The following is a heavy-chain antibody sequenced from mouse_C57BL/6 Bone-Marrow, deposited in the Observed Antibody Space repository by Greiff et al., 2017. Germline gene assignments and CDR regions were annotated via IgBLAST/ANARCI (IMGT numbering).Heavy chain of an antibody. CDR1: GYTFTSYG. CDR3: AREGYGNYLYAMDY. D-gene: IGHD2-1*01. Sequence: QVQLQQSGAELARPGASVKLSCKASGYTFTSYGISWVKQRTGQGLEWIGEIYPRSGNTYYNEKFKGKATLTADKSSSTAYMELRSLTSEDSAVYFCAREGYGNYLYAMDYWGQGTSVTVSS. J-gene: IGHJ4*01. V-gene: IGHV1-81*01. CDR2: IYPRSGNT.